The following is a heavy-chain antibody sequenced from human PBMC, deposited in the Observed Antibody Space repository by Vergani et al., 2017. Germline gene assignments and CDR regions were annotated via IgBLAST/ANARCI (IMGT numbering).Heavy chain of an antibody. CDR2: INPSGGST. CDR1: GYPFTSYY. J-gene: IGHJ4*02. D-gene: IGHD1-26*01. V-gene: IGHV1-46*01. CDR3: ARDSVGATFLDY. Sequence: QVQLVQSGAEVKKPGASVKVSCKASGYPFTSYYMHWVRQAPGQGLEWMGIINPSGGSTSYAQKFQGRVTMTRDTSTSTVYMELSSLRSEDTAVYYCARDSVGATFLDYWGQGTLVTVSS.